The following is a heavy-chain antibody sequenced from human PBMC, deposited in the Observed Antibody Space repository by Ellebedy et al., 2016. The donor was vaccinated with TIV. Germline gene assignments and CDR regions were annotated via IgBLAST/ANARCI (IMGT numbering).Heavy chain of an antibody. CDR2: INHSGST. Sequence: MPSETLSLTCAVYGGSFSGYYWSWIRQPPGKGLEWIGEINHSGSTNYNPSLKSRVTISVDTSKNQFSLKLSSVTAADTAVYYCARGYYGSGSYSDYWGQGTLVTVSS. D-gene: IGHD3-10*01. CDR3: ARGYYGSGSYSDY. V-gene: IGHV4-34*09. J-gene: IGHJ4*02. CDR1: GGSFSGYY.